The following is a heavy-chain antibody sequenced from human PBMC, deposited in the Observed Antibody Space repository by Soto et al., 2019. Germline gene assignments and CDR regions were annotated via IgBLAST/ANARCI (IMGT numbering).Heavy chain of an antibody. CDR3: ARSIDFWSGYRPTGSFDY. D-gene: IGHD3-3*01. CDR2: IIPIFGTA. V-gene: IGHV1-69*13. CDR1: RVRISSKS. Sequence: PVKASSKDSRVRISSKSLSSARQANRKRLEWMGGIIPIFGTANYAQKFQGRVTITADESTSTAYMELSSLRSEDTAVYYCARSIDFWSGYRPTGSFDYWGQGTLVTVSS. J-gene: IGHJ4*02.